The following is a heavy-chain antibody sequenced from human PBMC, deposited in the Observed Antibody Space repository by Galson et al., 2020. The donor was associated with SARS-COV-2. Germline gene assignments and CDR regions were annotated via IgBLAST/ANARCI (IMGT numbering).Heavy chain of an antibody. CDR1: GGSISSYY. CDR3: ARGGVVVPAAHYYYYMDV. CDR2: IYYSGST. V-gene: IGHV4-59*01. J-gene: IGHJ6*03. D-gene: IGHD2-2*01. Sequence: SETLSLTCTVSGGSISSYYWSWIRQPPGKGLEWIGYIYYSGSTNYNPSLKRRVTISVDTSKNQFSLKLSSVTAADTAVYYCARGGVVVPAAHYYYYMDVWGKGTTVTVSS.